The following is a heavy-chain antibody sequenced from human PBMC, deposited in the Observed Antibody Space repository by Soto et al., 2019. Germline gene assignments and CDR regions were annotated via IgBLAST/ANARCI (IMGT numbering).Heavy chain of an antibody. CDR1: GFTFSDYY. D-gene: IGHD5-12*01. CDR2: ISSSGSTI. V-gene: IGHV3-11*01. J-gene: IGHJ4*02. Sequence: GGSLRLSCAASGFTFSDYYMSWIRQAPGKGLEWVSYISSSGSTIYYADSVKGRFIISRDNAKNSLYLQMNSLRAEDTAVYYCARDPDGYNPLFDYWGQGTLVTVSS. CDR3: ARDPDGYNPLFDY.